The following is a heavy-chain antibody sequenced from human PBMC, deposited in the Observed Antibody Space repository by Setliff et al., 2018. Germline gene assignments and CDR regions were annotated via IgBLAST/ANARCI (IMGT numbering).Heavy chain of an antibody. CDR1: GGAFSNYG. CDR3: ARWNGSGYFYY. V-gene: IGHV1-69*11. J-gene: IGHJ4*02. Sequence: RVSVKVSCKVSGGAFSNYGLTWVRQAPGQGLVWMGRIIPILETTNYAQNFQGRVSITADESTRTAYMELSRLTFEDTAVYYCARWNGSGYFYYWGQGTWVTVSS. D-gene: IGHD3-3*01. CDR2: IIPILETT.